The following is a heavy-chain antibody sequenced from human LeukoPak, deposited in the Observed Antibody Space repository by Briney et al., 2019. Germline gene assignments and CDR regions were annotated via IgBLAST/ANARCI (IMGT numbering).Heavy chain of an antibody. Sequence: PGGSLRLSCAASGFTVSSNYMSWVRQAPGKGLEWVSVIYSGGSTYYADSVKGRFTISRDNSKNTLYLQMNSLRAEDTAVYYCARESSLRGFDPWGQGTLVTVSS. CDR1: GFTVSSNY. J-gene: IGHJ5*02. CDR3: ARESSLRGFDP. D-gene: IGHD6-6*01. CDR2: IYSGGST. V-gene: IGHV3-53*01.